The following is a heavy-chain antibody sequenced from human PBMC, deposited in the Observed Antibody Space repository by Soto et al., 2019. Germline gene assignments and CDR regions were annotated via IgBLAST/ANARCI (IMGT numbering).Heavy chain of an antibody. D-gene: IGHD1-1*01. CDR2: IPYDGSNK. CDR1: GFTFSSYG. CDR3: AKDSELERRRLYYYMDV. J-gene: IGHJ6*03. Sequence: GGSLRLSCAASGFTFSSYGMHWVRQAPGKGLEWVAVIPYDGSNKYYADSVKGRFTISRDNSKNTLYLQMNSLRAEDTAVYYCAKDSELERRRLYYYMDVWGKGTTVTVSS. V-gene: IGHV3-30*18.